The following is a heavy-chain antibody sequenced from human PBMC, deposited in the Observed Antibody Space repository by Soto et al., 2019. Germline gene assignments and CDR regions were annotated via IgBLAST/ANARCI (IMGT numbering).Heavy chain of an antibody. D-gene: IGHD3-9*01. Sequence: GGSLRLSCAASGFTFSSYGMHWVRQAPGKGLEWVAVISYDGSNKYYADSVKGRFTISRDNSKNTLYLQMNSLRAEDTAVYYCAKDSLPHYDILTTAPGYWGQGTLVTVSS. J-gene: IGHJ4*02. CDR2: ISYDGSNK. V-gene: IGHV3-30*18. CDR3: AKDSLPHYDILTTAPGY. CDR1: GFTFSSYG.